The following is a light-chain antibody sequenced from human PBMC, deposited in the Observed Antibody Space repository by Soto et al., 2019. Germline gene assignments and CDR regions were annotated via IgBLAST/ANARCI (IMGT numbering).Light chain of an antibody. CDR3: QKYNSAPLT. Sequence: EIVMTQPPATLSVSPGERATLSCSASQSVSSNLAWYQQKPGQAPRLLIYGASTRATGIPARFSGSGSGTDFTLTISSLQPEDVAAYYCQKYNSAPLTFGGGTKVDIK. CDR2: GAS. J-gene: IGKJ4*01. V-gene: IGKV3-15*01. CDR1: QSVSSN.